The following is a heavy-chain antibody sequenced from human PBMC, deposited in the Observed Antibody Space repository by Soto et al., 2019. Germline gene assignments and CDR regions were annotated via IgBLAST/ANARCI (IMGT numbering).Heavy chain of an antibody. CDR3: ARDLFEVYCGGDCYSV. Sequence: QVQLVQSGAEVKKPGASVKVSCKASGYTFTSYGIIWVRQAPGQGLEWMGWISAYNGNTNYAQKLQGRVTMTTDTSTSTAYMELRSLRSDDTAVYYCARDLFEVYCGGDCYSVWGQGTLVTVSS. CDR2: ISAYNGNT. J-gene: IGHJ4*02. D-gene: IGHD2-21*02. CDR1: GYTFTSYG. V-gene: IGHV1-18*01.